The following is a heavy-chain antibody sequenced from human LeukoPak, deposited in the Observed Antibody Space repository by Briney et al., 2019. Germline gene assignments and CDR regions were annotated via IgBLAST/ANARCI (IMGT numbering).Heavy chain of an antibody. Sequence: GRSLRLFCAASGFTFSSYAMHWVRQAPGTGLEWVAVISYDGSNKYYADSVKGRFTISRDNSKNTLYLQMNSLRAEDTAVYYCARDLRAGTIYYYYYYGMDVWGQGTTVTVSS. D-gene: IGHD6-19*01. CDR1: GFTFSSYA. CDR2: ISYDGSNK. J-gene: IGHJ6*02. V-gene: IGHV3-30*04. CDR3: ARDLRAGTIYYYYYYGMDV.